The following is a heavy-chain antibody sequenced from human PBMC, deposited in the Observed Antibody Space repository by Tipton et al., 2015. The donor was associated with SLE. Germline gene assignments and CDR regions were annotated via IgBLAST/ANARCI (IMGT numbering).Heavy chain of an antibody. V-gene: IGHV4-38-2*02. CDR1: DYSISGGYY. D-gene: IGHD2-8*01. J-gene: IGHJ6*02. CDR3: ARDPNGVRTGTYSFYYYGMDV. Sequence: TLSLTCSAADYSISGGYYWGWIRQPPGKGLEWIGSFYHSGITYYNPSLKSRASISGDMSKNQVSLRLTSVTAADTAVYYCARDPNGVRTGTYSFYYYGMDVWGQGTTVTVSS. CDR2: FYHSGIT.